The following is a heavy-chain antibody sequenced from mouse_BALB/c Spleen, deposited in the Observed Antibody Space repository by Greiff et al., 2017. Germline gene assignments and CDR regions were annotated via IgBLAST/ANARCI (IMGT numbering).Heavy chain of an antibody. CDR2: ISYSGST. D-gene: IGHD2-2*01. J-gene: IGHJ1*01. CDR1: GDSLTSGY. V-gene: IGHV3-8*02. CDR3: AKGRYGYDGVHWYFDV. Sequence: VQGVESGPSLVKPSQTLSLTCSVSGDSLTSGYWNWIRKFPGNKLEYMGYISYSGSTYYNPSLKSRISITRDTSKNQYYLQLNSVTTEDTATYYCAKGRYGYDGVHWYFDVGGAGTTVTVAA.